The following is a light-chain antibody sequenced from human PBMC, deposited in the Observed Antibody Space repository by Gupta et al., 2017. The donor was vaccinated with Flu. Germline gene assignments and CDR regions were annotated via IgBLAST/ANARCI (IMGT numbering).Light chain of an antibody. CDR2: SNN. CDR3: AAWDDSLNGYV. V-gene: IGLV1-44*01. J-gene: IGLJ1*01. Sequence: QSVLTQPPSASGTPGQRVTISCSGSSSNIGRNPVNWYQQLPGTAPKLLIYSNNQRPLGVPDRFSGSKSGTSASLAISGLQSEDEADYYCAAWDDSLNGYVFGTGTKVTVL. CDR1: SSNIGRNP.